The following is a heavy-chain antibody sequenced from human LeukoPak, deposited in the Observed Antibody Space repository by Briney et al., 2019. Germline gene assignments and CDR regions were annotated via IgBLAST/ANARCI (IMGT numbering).Heavy chain of an antibody. CDR3: ARSIPSGSDPYYDSSGYYFAY. CDR1: GFTFSSYG. CDR2: IRYDGSNK. V-gene: IGHV3-30*02. D-gene: IGHD3-22*01. J-gene: IGHJ4*02. Sequence: GGSLRLSCAASGFTFSSYGMHWVRQAPGKGLEWVAFIRYDGSNKYYADSVKGRFTISRDNSKNTLYLQMNSLRAEDTAVYYCARSIPSGSDPYYDSSGYYFAYWGQGTLVTVSS.